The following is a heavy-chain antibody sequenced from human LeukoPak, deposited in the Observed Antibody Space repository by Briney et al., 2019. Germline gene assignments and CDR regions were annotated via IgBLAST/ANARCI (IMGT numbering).Heavy chain of an antibody. Sequence: ASVKVSCKASGYTFTSYAMHWVRQAPGQRLKWMGWINAGNGNTKYSQKFQGRVTITRDTSASTAYMELSSLRSEDTAVYYCARDRGDYYGSGYFDYWGQGTLVTVSS. D-gene: IGHD3-10*01. CDR1: GYTFTSYA. J-gene: IGHJ4*02. CDR2: INAGNGNT. V-gene: IGHV1-3*01. CDR3: ARDRGDYYGSGYFDY.